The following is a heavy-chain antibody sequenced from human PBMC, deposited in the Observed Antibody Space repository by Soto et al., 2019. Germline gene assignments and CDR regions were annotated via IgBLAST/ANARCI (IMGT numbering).Heavy chain of an antibody. Sequence: QVQLVESGGGVVQPGRSLRLACAASGFTFRSYGMHWVRQAPGKGLEWVAVISYDGSHKYDADSVKGRFTISRDNSKNTLYLQRNSLRAEDTAVYYCAKDRGYGSGSYPYYWGQGTLVTVSS. CDR1: GFTFRSYG. D-gene: IGHD3-10*01. CDR3: AKDRGYGSGSYPYY. V-gene: IGHV3-30*18. J-gene: IGHJ4*02. CDR2: ISYDGSHK.